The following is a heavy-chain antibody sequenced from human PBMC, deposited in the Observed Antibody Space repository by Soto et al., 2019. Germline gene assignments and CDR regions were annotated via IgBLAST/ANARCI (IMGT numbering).Heavy chain of an antibody. CDR3: ARYCESYDISTGRSDAFDI. Sequence: GGSLRLSCAASGFLFSDYWMSWVRQTPGRGLEWVANIDPEGRKRWFADSVRGRFTISRDNDGNSMFLQMNILEAEDTAVYYCARYCESYDISTGRSDAFDIWGQGTVVTVSS. J-gene: IGHJ3*02. CDR1: GFLFSDYW. D-gene: IGHD3-9*01. CDR2: IDPEGRKR. V-gene: IGHV3-7*01.